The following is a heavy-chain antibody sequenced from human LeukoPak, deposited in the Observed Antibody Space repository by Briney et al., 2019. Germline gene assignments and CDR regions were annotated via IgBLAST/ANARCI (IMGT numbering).Heavy chain of an antibody. Sequence: SETLSLTCTVSGGSISSYYWSWIRQPAGKGLEWIGRIYTSGSTNYNPSLKSRVTMSVDTSKNQFSLKLSSVTAADTAVYYCARTLSGSYGVHYYYYMDVWGKGTTVTISS. CDR1: GGSISSYY. V-gene: IGHV4-4*07. J-gene: IGHJ6*03. CDR3: ARTLSGSYGVHYYYYMDV. D-gene: IGHD1-26*01. CDR2: IYTSGST.